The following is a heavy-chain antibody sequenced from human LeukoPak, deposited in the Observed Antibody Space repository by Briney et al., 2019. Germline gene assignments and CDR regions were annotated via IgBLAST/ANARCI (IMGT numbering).Heavy chain of an antibody. J-gene: IGHJ4*02. V-gene: IGHV3-74*03. CDR1: GFSFSSYW. Sequence: GGSLRLSCAASGFSFSSYWMHWVRQAPGKGLVWVSRIYTDGTDTTYADSVKGRFTISRDNAKNTLYLQMNSLRAEDTAVYYCARLLPGGTRYLDSWGRGTLVTVSS. CDR3: ARLLPGGTRYLDS. CDR2: IYTDGTDT. D-gene: IGHD3-9*01.